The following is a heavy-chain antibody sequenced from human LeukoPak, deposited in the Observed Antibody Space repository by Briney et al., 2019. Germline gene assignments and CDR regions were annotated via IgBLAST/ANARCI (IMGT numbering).Heavy chain of an antibody. CDR3: AKKGYGDPLLSVGYYFDY. Sequence: QPGGSLRLSCAASGFTFSSYWMHWVRQAPGKGLVWVSRINSDGSRTTYADSVTGRFTISRDNAKNTVYLQMNSLRAEDTAVYYCAKKGYGDPLLSVGYYFDYWGQGTLVTVSS. D-gene: IGHD4-17*01. CDR1: GFTFSSYW. J-gene: IGHJ4*02. V-gene: IGHV3-74*01. CDR2: INSDGSRT.